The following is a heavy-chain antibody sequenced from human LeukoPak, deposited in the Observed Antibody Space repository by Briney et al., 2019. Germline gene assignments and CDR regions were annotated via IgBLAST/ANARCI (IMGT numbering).Heavy chain of an antibody. CDR1: CGSISSRSYY. CDR3: ARRAGAYSHPYDY. V-gene: IGHV3-53*01. CDR2: IYSDNT. J-gene: IGHJ4*02. Sequence: PSETLSLTCTVSCGSISSRSYYWGWIRQPPGKGLEWVSFIYSDNTHYSDSVKGRFTISRDNSKNTLYLQMNSMRAEDTAVYYCARRAGAYSHPYDYWGQGTLVTVSS. D-gene: IGHD4/OR15-4a*01.